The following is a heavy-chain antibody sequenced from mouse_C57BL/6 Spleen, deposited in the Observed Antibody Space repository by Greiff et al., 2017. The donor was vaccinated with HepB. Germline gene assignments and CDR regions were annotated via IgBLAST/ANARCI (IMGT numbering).Heavy chain of an antibody. J-gene: IGHJ3*01. D-gene: IGHD2-3*01. CDR1: GYTFTSYW. CDR3: AKGDGYSAWFAY. V-gene: IGHV1-61*01. Sequence: QVQLKQPGAELVRPGSSVKLSCKASGYTFTSYWMDWVKQRPGQGLEWIGNIYPSDSETHYNQKFKDKATLTVDKSSSTAYMQLSSLTSEDSAVYYCAKGDGYSAWFAYWGQGTLVTVSA. CDR2: IYPSDSET.